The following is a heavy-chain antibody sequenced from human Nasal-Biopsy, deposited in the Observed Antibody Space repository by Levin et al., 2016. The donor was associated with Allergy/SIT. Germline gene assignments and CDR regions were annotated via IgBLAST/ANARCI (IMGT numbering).Heavy chain of an antibody. Sequence: GESLKISCAASGFTFSYYSINWVRQAPGKGLEWVSYIRSNSTPTYYTDSVRGRFTISRDNAKNSVYLQMDSLRAEDTAVYFCARDQGPYFDRSSGYRSFSWFDLWGQGTLVTVSS. D-gene: IGHD3-3*01. J-gene: IGHJ5*02. CDR2: IRSNSTPT. CDR1: GFTFSYYS. V-gene: IGHV3-48*01. CDR3: ARDQGPYFDRSSGYRSFSWFDL.